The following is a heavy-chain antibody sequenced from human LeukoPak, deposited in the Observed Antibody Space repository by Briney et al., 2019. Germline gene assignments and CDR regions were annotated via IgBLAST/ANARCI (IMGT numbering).Heavy chain of an antibody. CDR1: GFTLSSYS. J-gene: IGHJ4*02. V-gene: IGHV3-48*02. CDR2: ITSSSNTI. CDR3: TRDPNALDY. Sequence: PGGSLRLSCAASGFTLSSYSMNWVRQAPGKGLEWVSYITSSSNTIHYADSVKGRFTISRDNAKNSLYLQMNSLRDEDTAVYYCTRDPNALDYWGQGAQVTVSS.